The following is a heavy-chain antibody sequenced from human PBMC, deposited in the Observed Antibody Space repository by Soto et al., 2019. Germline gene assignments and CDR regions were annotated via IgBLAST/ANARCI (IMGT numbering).Heavy chain of an antibody. CDR2: ISPIFGTA. Sequence: SVKVSCKASGGTFSSYAISWVRQAPGQGLEWMGGISPIFGTANYAQKFQGRVTITADESTSTAYMELSSLRSEDTAVYYCARDGHLASDSLSRGNWFDPWGQGTLVTVSS. CDR3: ARDGHLASDSLSRGNWFDP. V-gene: IGHV1-69*13. CDR1: GGTFSSYA. D-gene: IGHD6-6*01. J-gene: IGHJ5*02.